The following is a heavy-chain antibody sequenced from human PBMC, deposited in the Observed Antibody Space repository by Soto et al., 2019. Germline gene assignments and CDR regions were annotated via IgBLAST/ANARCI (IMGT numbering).Heavy chain of an antibody. CDR2: ISSDGSTT. J-gene: IGHJ4*02. D-gene: IGHD4-4*01. V-gene: IGHV3-74*01. CDR1: GFTVSSNW. Sequence: EVPLVESGGGLVQPGGSLTLSCAASGFTVSSNWMHWVRQAPGKGLVWVSRISSDGSTTNYADSVKGRFTISRDNAKSTLYLQMNSLRAEDTAVYYCARGYNNYGAVLLFWGQGALVTVCS. CDR3: ARGYNNYGAVLLF.